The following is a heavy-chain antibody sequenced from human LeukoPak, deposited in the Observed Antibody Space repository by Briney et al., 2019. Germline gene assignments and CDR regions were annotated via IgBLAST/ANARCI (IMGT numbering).Heavy chain of an antibody. CDR3: ARDSGWELKQYYFDH. CDR1: GYTFTSYH. CDR2: ISVYNGYT. Sequence: ASVKVSCKASGYTFTSYHINWVRQAPGQGLDWMGWISVYNGYTEFAQKFQGRVTMTTDTSTRTTYMELRGLRSDDTAVYYCARDSGWELKQYYFDHWGQGTLVTVSS. D-gene: IGHD1-26*01. J-gene: IGHJ4*02. V-gene: IGHV1-18*01.